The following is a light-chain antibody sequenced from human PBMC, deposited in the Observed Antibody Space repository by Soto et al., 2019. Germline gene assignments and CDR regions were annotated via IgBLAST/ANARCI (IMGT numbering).Light chain of an antibody. J-gene: IGKJ1*01. CDR3: QQFNNWPPWT. CDR2: GAS. Sequence: KEMKKCAASRSVSPGERGTRSCRVSEPVATNLAWYQQKPGQAPRLLISGASTRAAGISDRFRGSGSGTEFTLTISCLLSEDSAIYYCQQFNNWPPWTFGHGTRLDIK. CDR1: EPVATN. V-gene: IGKV3-15*01.